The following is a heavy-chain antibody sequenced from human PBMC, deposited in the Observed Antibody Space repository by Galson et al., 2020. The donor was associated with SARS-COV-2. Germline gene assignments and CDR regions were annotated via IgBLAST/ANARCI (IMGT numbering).Heavy chain of an antibody. Sequence: SETLSLTCTVSGGSISSSSYYWGWIRQPPGKGLEWIGSIYYSGSTYYNPSLKSRVTISVDTSKNQFSLKLSSVTAADTAVYYCARTIAYCGGDCSSVFDYWGQGTLVTVSS. CDR2: IYYSGST. CDR3: ARTIAYCGGDCSSVFDY. V-gene: IGHV4-39*01. CDR1: GGSISSSSYY. J-gene: IGHJ4*02. D-gene: IGHD2-21*01.